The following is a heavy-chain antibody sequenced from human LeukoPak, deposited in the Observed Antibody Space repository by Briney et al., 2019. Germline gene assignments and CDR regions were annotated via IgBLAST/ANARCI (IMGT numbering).Heavy chain of an antibody. CDR2: ISGTGAST. Sequence: GGSLRLSCAASGFTFSSSAMSWVRQAPGKGLEWVSSISGTGASTYYADSVKGRFTISRDSSKNTLYLQMNSLRAEDTAVYYCAKVPVWQQLVDYWGQGTLVTVSS. D-gene: IGHD6-13*01. CDR3: AKVPVWQQLVDY. V-gene: IGHV3-23*01. CDR1: GFTFSSSA. J-gene: IGHJ4*02.